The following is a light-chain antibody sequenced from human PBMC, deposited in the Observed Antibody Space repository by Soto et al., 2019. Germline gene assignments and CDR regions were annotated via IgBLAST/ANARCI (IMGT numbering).Light chain of an antibody. V-gene: IGLV3-21*02. CDR3: QVWDSSSDHPV. J-gene: IGLJ2*01. Sequence: SYELTQPPSVSVVPGQTARITCGGTNIGSKSVHWYQQKPGQAPVLVVYDDSDRPSGIPERFSGSNSGNTATLTISRVEAGDEADYYCQVWDSSSDHPVFGGGTKLTVL. CDR2: DDS. CDR1: NIGSKS.